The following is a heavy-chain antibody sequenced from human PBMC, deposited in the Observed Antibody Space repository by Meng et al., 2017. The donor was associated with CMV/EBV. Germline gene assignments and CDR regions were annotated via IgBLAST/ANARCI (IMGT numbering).Heavy chain of an antibody. V-gene: IGHV4-34*01. CDR1: GGSFSGYY. J-gene: IGHJ6*02. Sequence: SETLSLTCAVYGGSFSGYYWSWIRQPPGKGLEWIGEINHSGSTNYNPSLKSRVTISVDTSKNQFSLKLSSVTAADTAVYYCFGGFTYYYGMDVWGQGTTVTVS. D-gene: IGHD3-16*01. CDR3: FGGFTYYYGMDV. CDR2: INHSGST.